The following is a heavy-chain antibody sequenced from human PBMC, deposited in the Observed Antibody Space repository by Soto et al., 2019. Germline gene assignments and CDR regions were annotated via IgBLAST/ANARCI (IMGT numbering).Heavy chain of an antibody. Sequence: SVKVSCKASGFTFTSSAVQWVRQARGQRLEWIGWIVVGSGNTNYAQKLQERVTITRDMSTSTAYMELSSLRSEDTAVYYCAAGWYEGAPDDFDYWGQGTLVTVSS. CDR1: GFTFTSSA. D-gene: IGHD1-26*01. CDR3: AAGWYEGAPDDFDY. CDR2: IVVGSGNT. J-gene: IGHJ4*02. V-gene: IGHV1-58*01.